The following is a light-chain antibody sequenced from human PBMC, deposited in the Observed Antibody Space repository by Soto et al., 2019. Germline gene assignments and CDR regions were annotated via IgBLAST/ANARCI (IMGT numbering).Light chain of an antibody. J-gene: IGKJ2*01. CDR1: QSISDTY. CDR2: GAF. CDR3: HQYDTSPDT. V-gene: IGKV3-20*01. Sequence: EIVLTQSPGTLSLSPGERATLSCRTSQSISDTYLAWYQQKPGQAPRLLIYGAFTRATGIPDRFSGSGSGTDFTLTIAKVEPEDFAVYFCHQYDTSPDTFGQGTNLEI.